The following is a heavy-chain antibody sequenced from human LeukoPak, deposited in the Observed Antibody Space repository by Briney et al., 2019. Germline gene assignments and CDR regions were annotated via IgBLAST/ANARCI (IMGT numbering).Heavy chain of an antibody. D-gene: IGHD3-9*01. J-gene: IGHJ5*02. Sequence: SETLSLTCTVSGGSISSYYWSWIRQPPGKGLEWIGYIYYSGSTNYNPSLKSRVTISVDTSKNQFSLKLSSVTAADTAVYYCARDATYYDILTGTDAWFDPWGQGTLVTVSS. CDR3: ARDATYYDILTGTDAWFDP. CDR2: IYYSGST. V-gene: IGHV4-59*01. CDR1: GGSISSYY.